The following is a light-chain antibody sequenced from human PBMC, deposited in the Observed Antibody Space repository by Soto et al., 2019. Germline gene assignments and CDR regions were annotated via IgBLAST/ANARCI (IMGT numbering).Light chain of an antibody. Sequence: QSVLTQPPSASGSPGQSVTISCTGTSSDVGGYNFVSWYQQHPGKAPKLIIYEVTKRPSGVPDRFSGSKSGNTASLTVSGLQAEDEADYFCKSYAGSNTYVFGSGTKSPS. J-gene: IGLJ1*01. CDR3: KSYAGSNTYV. CDR2: EVT. V-gene: IGLV2-8*01. CDR1: SSDVGGYNF.